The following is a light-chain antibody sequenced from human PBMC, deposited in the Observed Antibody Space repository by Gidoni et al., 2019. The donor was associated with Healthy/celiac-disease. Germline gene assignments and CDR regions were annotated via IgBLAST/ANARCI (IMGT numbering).Light chain of an antibody. Sequence: DIQMTQSPSSLSASVGDRVTITCRASQSISSYLNWYQQKPGKAPKLLIYAASSLQSGVPARFSGSGSGTECTLTISSLQPEDFATYYCQQSYSTPPTFXQXTKVXIK. CDR1: QSISSY. V-gene: IGKV1-39*01. CDR2: AAS. J-gene: IGKJ1*01. CDR3: QQSYSTPPT.